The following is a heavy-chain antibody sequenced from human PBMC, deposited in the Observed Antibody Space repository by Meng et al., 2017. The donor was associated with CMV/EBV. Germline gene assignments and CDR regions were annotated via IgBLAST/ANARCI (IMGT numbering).Heavy chain of an antibody. V-gene: IGHV4-30-4*08. J-gene: IGHJ4*02. CDR1: GGSISSGDYY. CDR3: ARVGRTSCYDY. Sequence: QLQESGPRLVKPSQTLSLTCTIAGGSISSGDYYWSWIRQPPGKGLEWIGYIYYSGSTYYNPSLKSRVTISVDTSKNQFSLKLSSVTAADTAVYYCARVGRTSCYDYWGQGTLVTVSS. CDR2: IYYSGST. D-gene: IGHD2-2*01.